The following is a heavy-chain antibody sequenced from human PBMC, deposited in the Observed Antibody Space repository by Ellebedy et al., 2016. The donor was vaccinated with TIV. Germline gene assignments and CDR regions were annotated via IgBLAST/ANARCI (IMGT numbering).Heavy chain of an antibody. CDR2: MNPNSGNT. CDR1: GYTFTSYD. V-gene: IGHV1-8*01. J-gene: IGHJ4*02. CDR3: ARVTCSSTSCTQPTFDY. D-gene: IGHD2-2*01. Sequence: ASVKVSXXASGYTFTSYDINWVRQATGQGLEWMGWMNPNSGNTGYAQKFQGRVTMTRNTSISTAYMELSSLRSEDTAVYYCARVTCSSTSCTQPTFDYWGQGTLVTVSS.